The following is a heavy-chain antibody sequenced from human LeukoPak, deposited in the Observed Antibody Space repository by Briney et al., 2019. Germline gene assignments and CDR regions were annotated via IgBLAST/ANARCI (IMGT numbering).Heavy chain of an antibody. CDR1: GFSFSTNP. Sequence: GGSLRLSCAASGFSFSTNPMSWVRQAPGKGLEWVSVISPDRPYYADSAKGRLTISRDNYKNTVDLHINSPRAEDTAIYYCVKEHVDRAFTRSFEIWGQGTVVTVSS. V-gene: IGHV3-23*01. J-gene: IGHJ3*02. CDR2: ISPDRP. D-gene: IGHD3-10*01. CDR3: VKEHVDRAFTRSFEI.